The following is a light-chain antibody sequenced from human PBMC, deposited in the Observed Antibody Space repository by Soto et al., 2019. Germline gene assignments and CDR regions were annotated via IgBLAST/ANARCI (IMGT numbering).Light chain of an antibody. Sequence: QSALTQPRSVSGSPGLSVAISCTGTSSDVGGYNYVSWYQQHPGKAPKLIIYDVSKRPSGVPDRFSGSKSGNTASLTISGLQAEDEADYYCCSYTGTYTYVFGTGTKVTVL. CDR1: SSDVGGYNY. CDR2: DVS. CDR3: CSYTGTYTYV. V-gene: IGLV2-11*01. J-gene: IGLJ1*01.